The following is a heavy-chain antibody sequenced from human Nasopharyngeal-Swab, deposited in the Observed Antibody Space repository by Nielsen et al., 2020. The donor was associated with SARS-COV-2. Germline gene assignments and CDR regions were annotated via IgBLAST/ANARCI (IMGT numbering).Heavy chain of an antibody. Sequence: SETLSLTCAVHVGSFSGYYWSWVRQPPGKGLERIGEVDHNGRTNNNPSLQSRVTMSVDTSKNQFSLTLSSVTAADTAVYYCARGGYQLLLRNYYYGMDVWSQGTTVTVSS. CDR3: ARGGYQLLLRNYYYGMDV. V-gene: IGHV4-34*01. J-gene: IGHJ6*02. D-gene: IGHD2-15*01. CDR2: VDHNGRT. CDR1: VGSFSGYY.